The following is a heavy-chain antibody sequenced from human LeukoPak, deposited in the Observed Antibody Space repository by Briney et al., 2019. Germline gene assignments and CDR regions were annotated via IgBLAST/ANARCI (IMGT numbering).Heavy chain of an antibody. J-gene: IGHJ4*02. D-gene: IGHD6-13*01. CDR2: ISAYNGNT. CDR3: ARGRKPTIAAAGLFDY. V-gene: IGHV1-18*01. Sequence: ASVKVSCKASGYTFTSYGISRVRQAPGQGLEWMGWISAYNGNTNYAQKLQGRVTMTTDTSTSTAYMELRSLRSDDTAVYYCARGRKPTIAAAGLFDYWGQGTLVTVSS. CDR1: GYTFTSYG.